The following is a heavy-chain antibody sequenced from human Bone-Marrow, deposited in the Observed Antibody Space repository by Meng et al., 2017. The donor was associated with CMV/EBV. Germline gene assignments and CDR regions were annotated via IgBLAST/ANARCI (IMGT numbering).Heavy chain of an antibody. V-gene: IGHV3-9*01. CDR3: AGGYSSSWWSGFGSYYYYGMDV. CDR1: GFTFSDYA. D-gene: IGHD6-13*01. Sequence: GGSLRLSCAASGFTFSDYAMNWVRQAPGKGLEWVSGISRNSGAIGYADSVKGRFTISRDNAKNTLYLQMNSLRAEDTAVYYCAGGYSSSWWSGFGSYYYYGMDVWGQGTTVTVPS. CDR2: ISRNSGAI. J-gene: IGHJ6*02.